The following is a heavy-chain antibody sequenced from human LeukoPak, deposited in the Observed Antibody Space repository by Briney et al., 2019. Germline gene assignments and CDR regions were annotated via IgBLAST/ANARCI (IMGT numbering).Heavy chain of an antibody. CDR2: IYYSGST. CDR3: ASFSSDGSGYDY. V-gene: IGHV4-59*01. Sequence: SETLSLTCTVSDGSISSYYWSWIRQPPGKGLEWIGYIYYSGSTNYNPSLKSRVTISVGTSKNQFSLKLSSVTAADTAVYYCASFSSDGSGYDYWGQGTLVTVSS. D-gene: IGHD3-10*01. J-gene: IGHJ4*02. CDR1: DGSISSYY.